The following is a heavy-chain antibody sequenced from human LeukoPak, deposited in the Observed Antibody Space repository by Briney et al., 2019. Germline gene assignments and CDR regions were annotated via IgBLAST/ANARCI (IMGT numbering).Heavy chain of an antibody. CDR3: ARKAQSPVSFTVTTRNNWFDP. CDR2: IHHSGST. J-gene: IGHJ5*02. Sequence: KPSETLSLTCAVYGGSFSGYYWSWIRQPPGKGLEWIGEIHHSGSTNYNPSLKSRVSMSLDSSKNQFSLKLSSVTAADTAVYYCARKAQSPVSFTVTTRNNWFDPWGQGTLVTVSS. V-gene: IGHV4-34*01. CDR1: GGSFSGYY. D-gene: IGHD4-17*01.